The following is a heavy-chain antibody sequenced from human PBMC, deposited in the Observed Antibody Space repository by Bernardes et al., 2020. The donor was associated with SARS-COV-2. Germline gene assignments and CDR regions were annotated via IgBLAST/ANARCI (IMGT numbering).Heavy chain of an antibody. Sequence: GGSLRLSCAASGFTFSTYAMNWVRQAPGKGLKWVSTISGSGGSTFYADSVQGRFTISRDNSKNKLYLQMNSLRAEDTAVYYCAKTLGEDTSWNGYSLNAFDVWGQGTVVTVSS. CDR3: AKTLGEDTSWNGYSLNAFDV. CDR1: GFTFSTYA. V-gene: IGHV3-23*01. J-gene: IGHJ3*01. D-gene: IGHD3-3*01. CDR2: ISGSGGST.